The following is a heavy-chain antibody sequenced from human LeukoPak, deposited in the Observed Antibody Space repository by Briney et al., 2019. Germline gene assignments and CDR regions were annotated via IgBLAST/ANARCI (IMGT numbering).Heavy chain of an antibody. D-gene: IGHD3-3*01. CDR2: ISSSSSTI. J-gene: IGHJ6*02. Sequence: GGSLRLSCAASGFIFKDYWMIWVRQAPGKGLEWVSYISSSSSTIYYADSVKGRFTISRDNAKNSLYLQMNSLRDEDTAVYYCARDFSMTIFGVVIAGGMDVWGQGTTVTVSS. CDR3: ARDFSMTIFGVVIAGGMDV. CDR1: GFIFKDYW. V-gene: IGHV3-48*02.